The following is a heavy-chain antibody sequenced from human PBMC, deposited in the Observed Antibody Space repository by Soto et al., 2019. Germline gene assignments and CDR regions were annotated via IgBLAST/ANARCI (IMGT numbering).Heavy chain of an antibody. J-gene: IGHJ6*02. CDR2: IIPIFGTA. CDR3: ARDPPTGDQYYYYGMDV. Sequence: QVQLVQSGAEVKKPGSSVKVSCKASGGTFSSYAISWVRQAPGQGLEWMGGIIPIFGTANYAQKFQGRVTITADESTSTAYMELSSGRADDTVVYYCARDPPTGDQYYYYGMDVWGQWTTVTVSS. CDR1: GGTFSSYA. V-gene: IGHV1-69*12. D-gene: IGHD7-27*01.